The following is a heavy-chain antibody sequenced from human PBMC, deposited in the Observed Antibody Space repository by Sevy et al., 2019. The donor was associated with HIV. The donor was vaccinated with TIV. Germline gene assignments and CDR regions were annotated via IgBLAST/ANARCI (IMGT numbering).Heavy chain of an antibody. CDR3: ARDRLGITISTEWGGGMDV. Sequence: GGFLRLSCAASGFTLSSYGMHWVRQAPGKGLEWVAVIRYDGCNKYYADSVKGRFTISRDNSKNTLYLQMNSLRAEDTAVYYCARDRLGITISTEWGGGMDVWGHGTTVTVSS. CDR2: IRYDGCNK. D-gene: IGHD3-3*01. V-gene: IGHV3-33*01. CDR1: GFTLSSYG. J-gene: IGHJ6*02.